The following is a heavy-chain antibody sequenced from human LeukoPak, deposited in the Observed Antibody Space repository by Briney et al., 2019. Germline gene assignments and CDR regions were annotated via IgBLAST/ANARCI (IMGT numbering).Heavy chain of an antibody. CDR3: ARDRATDYFDY. CDR1: GFTFGTYD. Sequence: GGSLRLSCAASGFTFGTYDMHWVRQATGKGLEWVSSIGIAGDTYYPGSVKGRFTISRENAKNSLYLQMNSLRAEDTAVYYCARDRATDYFDYWGQGTLVTVSS. J-gene: IGHJ4*02. CDR2: IGIAGDT. V-gene: IGHV3-13*04. D-gene: IGHD1-26*01.